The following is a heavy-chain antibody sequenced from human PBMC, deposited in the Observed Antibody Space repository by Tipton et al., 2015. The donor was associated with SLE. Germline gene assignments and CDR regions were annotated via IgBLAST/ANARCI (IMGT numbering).Heavy chain of an antibody. CDR2: INHSGST. CDR1: GGSFSGYY. Sequence: TLSLTCAVYGGSFSGYYWSWIRQPPGKGLEWIGEINHSGSTNYNPSLKSRVTISVDTPKNQFSLKLSSVTAADTAVYYCASIRAFDIWGQGTMVTVSS. J-gene: IGHJ3*02. V-gene: IGHV4-34*01. CDR3: ASIRAFDI.